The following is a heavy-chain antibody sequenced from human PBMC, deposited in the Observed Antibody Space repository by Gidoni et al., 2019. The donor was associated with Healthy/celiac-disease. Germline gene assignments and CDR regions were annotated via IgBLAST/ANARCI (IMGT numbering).Heavy chain of an antibody. CDR2: NIPIFGTA. D-gene: IGHD2-21*02. CDR1: AGTFSSYA. Sequence: QVQLLQSGAAAQKPGSSVTFSVKAAAGTFSSYAIGWVRQAPGQGLEWLGGNIPIFGTANYAQKFQGRVTITADESTSTAYMELSSLRSEDTAVYYCARQSVVVTAADGGYWGQGTLVTVSS. V-gene: IGHV1-69*01. J-gene: IGHJ4*02. CDR3: ARQSVVVTAADGGY.